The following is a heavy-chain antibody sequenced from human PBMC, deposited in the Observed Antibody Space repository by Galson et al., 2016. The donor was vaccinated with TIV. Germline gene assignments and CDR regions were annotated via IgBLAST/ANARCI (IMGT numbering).Heavy chain of an antibody. Sequence: SLRLSCAASGFTFSIYSMNWVRQAPGKGLEWVSSVSSRDGSIYHADSVKGRFTISRDNAKNSLYLQMNSLRDVDTAMYYCAYRGYDYGWWYFDHWGRGTLVTVSS. CDR3: AYRGYDYGWWYFDH. D-gene: IGHD5-18*01. CDR1: GFTFSIYS. CDR2: VSSRDGSI. V-gene: IGHV3-21*01. J-gene: IGHJ2*01.